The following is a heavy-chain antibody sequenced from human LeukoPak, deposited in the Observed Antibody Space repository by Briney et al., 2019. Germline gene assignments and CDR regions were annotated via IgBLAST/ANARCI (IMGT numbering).Heavy chain of an antibody. V-gene: IGHV4-59*08. CDR1: GGSISSYY. CDR3: ARQIYGSGSSTTYYYFDY. D-gene: IGHD3-10*01. CDR2: IYYSGST. Sequence: SETLSLTCTVSGGSISSYYWSWIRQPPGKGLEWIGYIYYSGSTNYNPSLKSRVTISVDTSKNQFSLKLSSVTAADTAVYYCARQIYGSGSSTTYYYFDYWGQGTLVTVSS. J-gene: IGHJ4*02.